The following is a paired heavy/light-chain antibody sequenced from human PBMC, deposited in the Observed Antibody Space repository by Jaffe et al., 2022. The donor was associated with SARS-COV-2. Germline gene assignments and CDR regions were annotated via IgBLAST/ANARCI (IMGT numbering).Heavy chain of an antibody. CDR3: ARDLGRGNYFDY. J-gene: IGHJ4*02. CDR1: GFFYGVYG. Sequence: QVQLVESGGGVVQPGRSLRLSCAASGFFYGVYGMHWVRQAPGKGLEWVAVIGHDGSYRRYADSVKDRFTISRDNSRNTLFLQMNTLRAEDTAVYYCARDLGRGNYFDYWGQGTLVTVSP. D-gene: IGHD1-26*01. V-gene: IGHV3-33*01. CDR2: IGHDGSYR.
Light chain of an antibody. Sequence: EIVLTQSPATLSLSPGERATLSCRASQSVSSSLAWYQQKPGQAPRLLIYDTSNRASGIPARFSGSGSGTDFTLTISSLEPEDFAVYYCQQRTNSLTFGPGTKVDIK. J-gene: IGKJ3*01. CDR2: DTS. CDR3: QQRTNSLT. V-gene: IGKV3-11*01. CDR1: QSVSSS.